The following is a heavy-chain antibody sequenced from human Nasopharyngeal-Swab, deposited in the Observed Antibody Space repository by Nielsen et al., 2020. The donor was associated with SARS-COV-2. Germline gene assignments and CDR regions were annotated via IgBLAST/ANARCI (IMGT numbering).Heavy chain of an antibody. V-gene: IGHV4-59*13. Sequence: SETLSLTCTVSNGSINSYYWSWIRQPPGMGLDWIGYIYYSGSTSYNPSLKSRVTMSVDTSKNQFSLNLTSVTAADTAVYYCARVALGSYLRGRGMDVWGQGTTVTVSS. CDR3: ARVALGSYLRGRGMDV. CDR2: IYYSGST. CDR1: NGSINSYY. J-gene: IGHJ6*02. D-gene: IGHD3-16*02.